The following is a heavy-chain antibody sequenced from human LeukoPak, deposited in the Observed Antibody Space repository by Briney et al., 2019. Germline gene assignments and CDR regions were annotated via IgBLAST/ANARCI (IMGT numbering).Heavy chain of an antibody. V-gene: IGHV1-2*02. Sequence: ASVKVSCKASGYTFTGYYIHWVRQAPGQGPEWMGWINPETGGTSYAQKFQGRVTMTRDTSVSTAPMELGRLRSDDTAVYYCARAGGGYSSGWGAFDIWGRGTLVTVSS. J-gene: IGHJ3*02. CDR3: ARAGGGYSSGWGAFDI. D-gene: IGHD5-18*01. CDR2: INPETGGT. CDR1: GYTFTGYY.